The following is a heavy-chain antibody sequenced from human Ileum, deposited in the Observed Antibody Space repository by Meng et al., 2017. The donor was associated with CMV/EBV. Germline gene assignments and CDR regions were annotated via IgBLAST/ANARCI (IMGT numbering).Heavy chain of an antibody. CDR2: ISSSSSYI. CDR3: ARDIAAGGNDY. CDR1: GFTFSSYS. D-gene: IGHD6-13*01. J-gene: IGHJ4*02. V-gene: IGHV3-21*01. Sequence: LSCAATGFTFSSYSMNWVRQAPGKGLEWVSSISSSSSYIYYADSVKGRFTISRDNAKNSLYLQMNSLRAEDTAVYYCARDIAAGGNDYWGQGTLVTVSS.